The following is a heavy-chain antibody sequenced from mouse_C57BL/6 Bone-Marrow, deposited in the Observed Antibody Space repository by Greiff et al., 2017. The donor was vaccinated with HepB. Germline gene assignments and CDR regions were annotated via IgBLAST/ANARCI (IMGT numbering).Heavy chain of an antibody. CDR3: TPSTMITTRFAY. CDR2: IDPEDGDT. V-gene: IGHV14-1*01. D-gene: IGHD2-4*01. CDR1: GFNIKDYY. Sequence: VQLQQSGAELVRPGASVKLCCTASGFNIKDYYMHWVKQRPEQGLEWIGRIDPEDGDTEYAPKFQGKATMTADTSSNTAYLQLSSLTSEDTAVYYCTPSTMITTRFAYWGQGTLVTVSA. J-gene: IGHJ3*01.